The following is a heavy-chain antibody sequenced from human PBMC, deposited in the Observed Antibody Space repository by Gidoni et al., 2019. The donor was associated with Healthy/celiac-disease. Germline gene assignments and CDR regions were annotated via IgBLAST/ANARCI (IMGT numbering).Heavy chain of an antibody. J-gene: IGHJ3*02. D-gene: IGHD4-4*01. CDR2: MNPNSGNT. Sequence: QPVQSGADVKKPGASVTVSCKASGHTFTSYDINWLRQATGQGLEWMGWMNPNSGNTGYAQKFKGRVNMTRNTSISTAYMELSSLRSEDTAVYYCTSGDFSDAFDIWGQGTMVTVSS. V-gene: IGHV1-8*01. CDR1: GHTFTSYD. CDR3: TSGDFSDAFDI.